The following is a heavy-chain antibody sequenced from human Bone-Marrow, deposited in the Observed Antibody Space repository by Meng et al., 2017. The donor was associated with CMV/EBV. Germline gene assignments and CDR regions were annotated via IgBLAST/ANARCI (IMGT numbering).Heavy chain of an antibody. D-gene: IGHD3-22*01. CDR2: ISSSSGYI. Sequence: GGSLRLSCAASGFTFSSYAMTWVRQAPGEGLEWVSSISSSSGYIYFADSVKGRFTISRDNSKNTLYLQMTSLRAEDTAVYYCAKDLLPKDLQVNYGVDVWGQGTTVTVSS. CDR1: GFTFSSYA. J-gene: IGHJ6*02. CDR3: AKDLLPKDLQVNYGVDV. V-gene: IGHV3-21*01.